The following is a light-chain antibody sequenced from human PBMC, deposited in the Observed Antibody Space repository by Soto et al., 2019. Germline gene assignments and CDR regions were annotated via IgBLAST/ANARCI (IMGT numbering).Light chain of an antibody. J-gene: IGKJ5*01. CDR1: RSVSSNY. V-gene: IGKV3-20*01. CDR3: QQYNIWRSIT. Sequence: EIVLTQSPGTLSLSPGETATLSCRAIRSVSSNYLAWYQQRPGQAPRLLIYGASSRATGIPARFSGSGYGTYFTLTISSLQSEDFAVYYCQQYNIWRSITFGQGTRLEIK. CDR2: GAS.